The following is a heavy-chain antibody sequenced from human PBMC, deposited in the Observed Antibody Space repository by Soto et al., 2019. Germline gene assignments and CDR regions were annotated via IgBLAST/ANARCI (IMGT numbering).Heavy chain of an antibody. Sequence: LTPSCPASAFTSSRQAVHWVRQAPGRGLEWVAVIWYHGVDKYYADSVKGRFTISRDNSKNTVYLQMNSLRGEDTAVYYCATGFLGLCTGGNCPLDPWGQGSLVTVSS. V-gene: IGHV3-33*01. CDR2: IWYHGVDK. J-gene: IGHJ5*02. D-gene: IGHD2-15*01. CDR1: AFTSSRQA. CDR3: ATGFLGLCTGGNCPLDP.